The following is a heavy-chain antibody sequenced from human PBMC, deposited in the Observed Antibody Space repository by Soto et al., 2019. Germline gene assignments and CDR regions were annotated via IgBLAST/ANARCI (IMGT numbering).Heavy chain of an antibody. CDR3: ARAGLTTLELATTY. J-gene: IGHJ4*02. Sequence: QVQLVQSGAEVKKPGASVKVSCKASRYTFTDYYIHWVRQSPGQGLEWMGWIHPNSGVTKFPQKVKGRIIMARHTSISTFDLELGRLTANDTAVYYCARAGLTTLELATTYWGQGSLVVVSS. CDR1: RYTFTDYY. D-gene: IGHD5-12*01. CDR2: IHPNSGVT. V-gene: IGHV1-2*02.